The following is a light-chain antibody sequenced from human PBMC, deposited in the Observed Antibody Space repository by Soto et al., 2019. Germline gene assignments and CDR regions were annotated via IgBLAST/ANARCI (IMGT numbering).Light chain of an antibody. CDR2: GAS. V-gene: IGKV3-20*01. J-gene: IGKJ2*01. Sequence: DILLTQFPGTLSLSPGERATLSCRASQIIATGFLAWFQQKSGQAPRLLIYGASTRATGIPDRITGSGSGTDFTLTISRLEPEDFAVFYCQQYDTSPVTFGQGTKPEI. CDR3: QQYDTSPVT. CDR1: QIIATGF.